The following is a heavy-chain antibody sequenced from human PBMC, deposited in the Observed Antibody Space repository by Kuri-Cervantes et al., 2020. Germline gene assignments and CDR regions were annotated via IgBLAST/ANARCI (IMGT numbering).Heavy chain of an antibody. Sequence: GGSLRLSCAASGFTFSSYAMHWVRQAPGKGLEWVAVISYDGSNKYYADSVKGRFTISGNNSQNTLYLQMNSLRAEDTAVYYCARVNTMMAWYQYYYMDVWGKGTTVTVSS. J-gene: IGHJ6*03. D-gene: IGHD2-2*01. CDR3: ARVNTMMAWYQYYYMDV. V-gene: IGHV3-30-3*01. CDR1: GFTFSSYA. CDR2: ISYDGSNK.